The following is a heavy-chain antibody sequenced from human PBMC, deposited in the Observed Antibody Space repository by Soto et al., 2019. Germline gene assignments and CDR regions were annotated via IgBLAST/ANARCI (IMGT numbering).Heavy chain of an antibody. J-gene: IGHJ4*02. CDR2: IKSKTDGGTT. CDR3: TTDLVGHCNSTSCYASDY. D-gene: IGHD2-2*01. Sequence: PGGSLRLSCAASGFTFSNAWMSWVRQAPGKGLEWVGRIKSKTDGGTTDYAAPVKGRFTISRDDSKNTLYLQMNSLKTEDTAVYYCTTDLVGHCNSTSCYASDYWSQENLVTVS. CDR1: GFTFSNAW. V-gene: IGHV3-15*01.